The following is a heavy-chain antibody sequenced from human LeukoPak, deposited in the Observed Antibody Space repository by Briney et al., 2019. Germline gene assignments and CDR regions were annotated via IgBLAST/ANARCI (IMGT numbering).Heavy chain of an antibody. CDR3: ARIPGYGRYYYYMDV. D-gene: IGHD5-18*01. CDR2: IYYSGST. CDR1: GGSISSSSYY. Sequence: PSETLSLTCTVSGGSISSSSYYWGWIRQPPGKGLEWIGSIYYSGSTYYNPSLKSRVTISVDTSKNQFSLQLSSVTAADTAVYYCARIPGYGRYYYYMDVWGKGTTVTVSS. V-gene: IGHV4-39*01. J-gene: IGHJ6*03.